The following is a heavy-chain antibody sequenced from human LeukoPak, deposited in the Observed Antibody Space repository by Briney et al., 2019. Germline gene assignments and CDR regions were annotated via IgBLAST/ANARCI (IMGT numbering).Heavy chain of an antibody. Sequence: GGSLRLSCAASGFTFSDSNINWVRQAPGKGLEWVSSISSSGSDIYYADSVKGRFTISRDNAKNSLYLQMNSLRAEDTAVYYCARDSSGGGGYWGQGTLVTVSS. V-gene: IGHV3-21*01. J-gene: IGHJ4*02. CDR2: ISSSGSDI. D-gene: IGHD6-19*01. CDR3: ARDSSGGGGY. CDR1: GFTFSDSN.